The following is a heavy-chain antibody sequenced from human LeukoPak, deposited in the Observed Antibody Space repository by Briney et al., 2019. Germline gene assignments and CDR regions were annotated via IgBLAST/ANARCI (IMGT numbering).Heavy chain of an antibody. CDR2: IYYSGST. J-gene: IGHJ6*03. Sequence: PSETLSLTCTVSGGSISSSSYYWGWIRQPPGKGLEWIGSIYYSGSTYYNPSLKSRVTISVDTSKNQFSLKLSSVTAADTAVYYCARLVYDYVWGSYQNYMDVWGKGTTVTVSS. D-gene: IGHD3-16*02. V-gene: IGHV4-39*07. CDR3: ARLVYDYVWGSYQNYMDV. CDR1: GGSISSSSYY.